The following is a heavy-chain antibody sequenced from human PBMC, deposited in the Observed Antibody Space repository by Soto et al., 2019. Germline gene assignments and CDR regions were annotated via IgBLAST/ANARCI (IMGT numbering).Heavy chain of an antibody. D-gene: IGHD6-19*01. V-gene: IGHV1-69*13. J-gene: IGHJ6*02. CDR1: GGTLSSYA. Sequence: SVKVSYKASGGTLSSYAISWVRQAPGQGLEWMGGIIPIFGTANYAQKFQVIVTITADESTSTAYMKLSSLRSEDTAVYYIARGTDSSGWYVNNYYYYGMDVWGQGTTVTVSS. CDR2: IIPIFGTA. CDR3: ARGTDSSGWYVNNYYYYGMDV.